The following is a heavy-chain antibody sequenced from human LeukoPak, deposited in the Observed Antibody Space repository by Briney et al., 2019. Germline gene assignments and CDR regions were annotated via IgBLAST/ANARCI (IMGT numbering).Heavy chain of an antibody. CDR3: ARDIKWLVPVFDP. J-gene: IGHJ5*02. Sequence: PGGSLRLSCAASGFTFSSYSMNRVRQAPGKGLEWVSSISSSSSYIYYADSVKGRFTISRDNAKNSLYLQMNSLRAEDTAVYYCARDIKWLVPVFDPWGQGTLVTVSS. D-gene: IGHD6-19*01. CDR1: GFTFSSYS. V-gene: IGHV3-21*01. CDR2: ISSSSSYI.